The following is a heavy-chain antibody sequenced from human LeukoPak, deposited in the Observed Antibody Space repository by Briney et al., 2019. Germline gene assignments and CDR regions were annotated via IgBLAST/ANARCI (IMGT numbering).Heavy chain of an antibody. CDR1: GFTFSSYG. J-gene: IGHJ4*02. CDR3: ATQIAVARGLDY. V-gene: IGHV3-23*01. Sequence: GGSLRLSCAASGFTFSSYGMSWVRQAPGKGLEWVSAISGSGGSTYYADSVKGRFTISRDNSKNTLYLQMNSLRAEDTAVYYCATQIAVARGLDYWGQGTLVTVSS. CDR2: ISGSGGST. D-gene: IGHD6-19*01.